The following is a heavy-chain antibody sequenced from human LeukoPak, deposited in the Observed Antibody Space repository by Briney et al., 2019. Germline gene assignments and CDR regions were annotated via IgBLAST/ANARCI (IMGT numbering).Heavy chain of an antibody. V-gene: IGHV4-59*01. J-gene: IGHJ4*02. Sequence: PSETLSLTCTVSGGSISTYYWSWIRQPPGKGLEWIGYIYYSGSTNYNPSPKSRVTISVDTSKNQFSLKLSSVTAADTAVYYCARVYRNYVNYFDYWGQGTLVTVSS. CDR1: GGSISTYY. D-gene: IGHD1-14*01. CDR2: IYYSGST. CDR3: ARVYRNYVNYFDY.